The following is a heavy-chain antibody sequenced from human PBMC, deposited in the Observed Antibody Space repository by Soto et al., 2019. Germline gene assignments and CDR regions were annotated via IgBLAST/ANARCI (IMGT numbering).Heavy chain of an antibody. Sequence: ASVKVSCKASGYTFTSYDINWVRQATGQGLEWMGWMNPNSGNTGYAQKFQGRVTMTRNTSISTAYMELSSLRSEDTAVYYCASGAVAVDHDAFDIWGQGTMVTVSS. CDR3: ASGAVAVDHDAFDI. CDR1: GYTFTSYD. J-gene: IGHJ3*02. CDR2: MNPNSGNT. D-gene: IGHD6-19*01. V-gene: IGHV1-8*01.